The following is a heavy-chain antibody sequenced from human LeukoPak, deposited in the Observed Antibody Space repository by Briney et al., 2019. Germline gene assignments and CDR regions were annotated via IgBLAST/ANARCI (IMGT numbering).Heavy chain of an antibody. CDR3: ARHGYGSGSLYSTNYYYMDV. J-gene: IGHJ6*03. D-gene: IGHD3-10*01. CDR2: INPSGGST. Sequence: ASVKVSCKASGYTFTSYYMHWVRQAPGQGLEWMGIINPSGGSTSYAQKLQGRVTMTTDTSTSTAYMELRSLRSDDTAVYYCARHGYGSGSLYSTNYYYMDVWGKGTTVTISS. V-gene: IGHV1-46*01. CDR1: GYTFTSYY.